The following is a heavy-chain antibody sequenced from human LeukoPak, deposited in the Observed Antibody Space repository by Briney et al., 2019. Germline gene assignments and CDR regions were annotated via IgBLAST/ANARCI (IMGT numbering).Heavy chain of an antibody. CDR2: ISSSSSYI. V-gene: IGHV3-21*01. D-gene: IGHD3-22*01. J-gene: IGHJ3*02. CDR1: GFTFSSYS. Sequence: PGGSLRLSCAASGFTFSSYSMNWVRQAPGKGLEWVSSISSSSSYIYYADSLKGRFTISRDNAKNSLYLQMNSLRAEDTPVYYCARDSGDSSGYYFDAFDIWGQGTMATVSS. CDR3: ARDSGDSSGYYFDAFDI.